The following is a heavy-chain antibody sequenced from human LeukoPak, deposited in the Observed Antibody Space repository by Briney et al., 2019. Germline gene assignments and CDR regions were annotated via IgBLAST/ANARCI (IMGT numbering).Heavy chain of an antibody. Sequence: SETLSLTCTVSGGSISSGGYYWSWIRQHPGKGLEWIGYIYYSGSTYYNPSLKSRVTISVDTSKNQFSLKLNSMTAADTAVYYCARARHPGTMILVPTSWFDPWGQGTLVTVSS. V-gene: IGHV4-31*03. CDR3: ARARHPGTMILVPTSWFDP. J-gene: IGHJ5*02. D-gene: IGHD3-22*01. CDR1: GGSISSGGYY. CDR2: IYYSGST.